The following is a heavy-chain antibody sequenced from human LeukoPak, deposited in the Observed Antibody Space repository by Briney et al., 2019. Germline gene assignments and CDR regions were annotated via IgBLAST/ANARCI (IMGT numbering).Heavy chain of an antibody. Sequence: PSQTLSLTCTVSGGSISSGGYYWSWIRQHPGKGLEWLGYIYYSGSTYYNPSLKSRVTISVDTSKNQFSLKLSSVTAADTAVYYCARAKGYDILTGLYYFDYWGQGTLVTVSS. CDR1: GGSISSGGYY. CDR2: IYYSGST. D-gene: IGHD3-9*01. V-gene: IGHV4-31*03. CDR3: ARAKGYDILTGLYYFDY. J-gene: IGHJ4*02.